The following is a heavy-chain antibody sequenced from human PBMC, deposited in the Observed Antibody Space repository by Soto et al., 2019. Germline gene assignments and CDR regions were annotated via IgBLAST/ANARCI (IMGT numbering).Heavy chain of an antibody. D-gene: IGHD1-26*01. J-gene: IGHJ4*02. CDR1: GDPISSSHW. V-gene: IGHV4-4*02. CDR2: IYHSGSI. CDR3: ATSQLGEYFDY. Sequence: SETRSRTWAVSGDPISSSHWWSLFRQTPGKGLEWIGEIYHSGSINYNPSLKSRVIISADRSKNQFSLRLSSVTAADTAVYYCATSQLGEYFDYWGQGTLVTVSS.